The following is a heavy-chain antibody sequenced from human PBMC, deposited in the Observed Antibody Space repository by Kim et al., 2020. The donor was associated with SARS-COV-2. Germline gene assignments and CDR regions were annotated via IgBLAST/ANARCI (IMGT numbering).Heavy chain of an antibody. CDR3: AREGHEGGYLT. J-gene: IGHJ3*01. V-gene: IGHV1-3*01. Sequence: NTSNSQKFQGRLTITRDTSASTAYMELNSLGSEDTAVYYCAREGHEGGYLTWGQGTMVTVSS. D-gene: IGHD3-22*01. CDR2: NT.